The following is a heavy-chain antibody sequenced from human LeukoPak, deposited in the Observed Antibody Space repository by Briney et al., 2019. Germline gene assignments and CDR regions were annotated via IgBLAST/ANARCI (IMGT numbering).Heavy chain of an antibody. CDR1: GYTFTSFP. V-gene: IGHV7-4-1*02. CDR3: ARGHDTTGYFAY. J-gene: IGHJ4*02. D-gene: IGHD3-9*01. CDR2: INTTTGNP. Sequence: GASVKVSCKPSGYTFTSFPINWARQAPGQGLEWMGWINTTTGNPTYAQGLTGQFVFSLDTSVSTAYLQITSLKAEDIGVYYCARGHDTTGYFAYWGQGSLVTVSS.